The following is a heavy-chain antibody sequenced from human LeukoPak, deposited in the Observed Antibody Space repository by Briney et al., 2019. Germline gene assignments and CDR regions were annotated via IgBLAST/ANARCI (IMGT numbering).Heavy chain of an antibody. CDR1: GFTFSSYW. V-gene: IGHV3-7*01. Sequence: GGSLRLSCAASGFTFSSYWMSWVRQAPGKGLEWVANIKQDGSEKYYVDSVKGRFTISRDNAKNSLYLQMNILRAEDTAVYYCAREIGYSSGWPTYYFDYWGQGTLVTVSS. D-gene: IGHD6-19*01. J-gene: IGHJ4*02. CDR3: AREIGYSSGWPTYYFDY. CDR2: IKQDGSEK.